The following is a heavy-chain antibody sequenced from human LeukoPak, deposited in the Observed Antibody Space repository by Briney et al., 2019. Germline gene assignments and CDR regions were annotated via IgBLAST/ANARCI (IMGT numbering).Heavy chain of an antibody. CDR1: GGSISSYY. V-gene: IGHV4-59*01. D-gene: IGHD3-3*01. J-gene: IGHJ3*02. CDR3: ARDWWSGYFRAFDI. Sequence: PSETLSLTCTVSGGSISSYYWSWIRQPPGKGLEWIGYIYYSGSTNYNPFLKSRVTISVDTSKNQFSQKLSSVTAADTAVYYCARDWWSGYFRAFDIWGQGTMVTVSS. CDR2: IYYSGST.